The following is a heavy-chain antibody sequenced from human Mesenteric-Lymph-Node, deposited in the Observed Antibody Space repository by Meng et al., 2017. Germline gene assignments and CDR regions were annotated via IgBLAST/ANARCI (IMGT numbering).Heavy chain of an antibody. CDR1: GGSMSSGNYY. J-gene: IGHJ4*02. V-gene: IGHV4-30-4*01. CDR2: IHHSGSA. CDR3: ARQATGYCSGGSCYSGSIFDY. Sequence: QVPLQESGPGLVEPSQTLSLTCTVSGGSMSSGNYYWSWIRQPPGKGLEWIGYIHHSGSAYYNPSLKSRVSISVDKSKNQFSLKLSSVTAADTAVYYCARQATGYCSGGSCYSGSIFDYWGQGTLVTVSS. D-gene: IGHD2-15*01.